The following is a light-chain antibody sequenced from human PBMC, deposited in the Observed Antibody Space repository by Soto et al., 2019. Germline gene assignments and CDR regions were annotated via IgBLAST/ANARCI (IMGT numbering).Light chain of an antibody. J-gene: IGKJ5*01. CDR3: QQYNNWPPIT. CDR2: GAS. Sequence: EIVMTQSPATLSVSPGERSTLSCRASQNVSSNLAWYQQKPGQAPRLXXYGASTRATGIPARFSGSGSGTEFALTISSLQSEDFAVYYCQQYNNWPPITFGQGTRLEIK. V-gene: IGKV3-15*01. CDR1: QNVSSN.